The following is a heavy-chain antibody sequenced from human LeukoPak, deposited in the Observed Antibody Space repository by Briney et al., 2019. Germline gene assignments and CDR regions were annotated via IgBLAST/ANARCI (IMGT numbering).Heavy chain of an antibody. D-gene: IGHD6-13*01. Sequence: PGGSLRLSCAASGFTFSSYNMNWVRQAPGKGLEWVAVISYDGTNEFYADSVQGRFTISRDNSKNTLNLQMNSLRPEDTAIYYCARSRIAAVVPFYFDSWGQGALVTVSS. CDR1: GFTFSSYN. V-gene: IGHV3-30*01. CDR3: ARSRIAAVVPFYFDS. CDR2: ISYDGTNE. J-gene: IGHJ4*02.